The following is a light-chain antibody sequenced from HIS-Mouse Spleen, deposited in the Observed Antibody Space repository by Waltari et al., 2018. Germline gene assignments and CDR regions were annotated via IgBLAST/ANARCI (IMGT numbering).Light chain of an antibody. Sequence: QSALTQPASVSGSPGQSIPISCTGTSSYVGGYNYVRWYQQHPGKAPKLMIYEVSNRPSGVSNRFSGSKSGNTASLTISGLQAEDEADYYCSSYTSSSTVVFGGGTKLTVL. CDR1: SSYVGGYNY. CDR3: SSYTSSSTVV. CDR2: EVS. J-gene: IGLJ2*01. V-gene: IGLV2-14*01.